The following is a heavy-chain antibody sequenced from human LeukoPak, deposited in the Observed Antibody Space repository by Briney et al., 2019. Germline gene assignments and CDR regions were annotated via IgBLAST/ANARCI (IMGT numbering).Heavy chain of an antibody. CDR1: GYTFTGYY. D-gene: IGHD3-10*01. Sequence: ASVKVSCKASGYTFTGYYMHWVRQAPGQGLEWMGWSNPNSGGTNYAQKFQGRVTMTRDTSISTAYMELSRLKSDDTAVYYCARDGEYGSGCYSKDYFDYWGQGTLVTVSS. CDR2: SNPNSGGT. J-gene: IGHJ4*02. V-gene: IGHV1-2*02. CDR3: ARDGEYGSGCYSKDYFDY.